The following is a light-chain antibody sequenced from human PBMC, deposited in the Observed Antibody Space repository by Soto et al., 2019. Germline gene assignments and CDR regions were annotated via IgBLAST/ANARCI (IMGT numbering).Light chain of an antibody. V-gene: IGKV3-20*01. CDR1: QSVGSD. CDR3: QFYGSSLRT. Sequence: EIVLTQSPGTLSLSPGERATLSCRASQSVGSDLACYQQKPGQSPRLLIYDVFSRASGVPDRFGGSGSGTDFTLTISRLEPEDFAMYYCQFYGSSLRTFGQGTKVEI. J-gene: IGKJ1*01. CDR2: DVF.